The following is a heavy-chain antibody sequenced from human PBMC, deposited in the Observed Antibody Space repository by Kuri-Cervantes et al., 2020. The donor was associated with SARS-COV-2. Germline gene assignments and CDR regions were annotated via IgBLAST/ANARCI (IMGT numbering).Heavy chain of an antibody. CDR2: IYTSGST. D-gene: IGHD4-17*01. J-gene: IGHJ4*02. Sequence: SCTVSGGSISSYYWSWIRQPAGKGLEWIGRIYTSGSTNYNPSLKSRVTMSVDTSKNQFSLKLSSVTAADTAVYYCARGPTTTTVTKEDWVVFRWGQGTLVTVSS. CDR1: GGSISSYY. V-gene: IGHV4-4*07. CDR3: ARGPTTTTVTKEDWVVFR.